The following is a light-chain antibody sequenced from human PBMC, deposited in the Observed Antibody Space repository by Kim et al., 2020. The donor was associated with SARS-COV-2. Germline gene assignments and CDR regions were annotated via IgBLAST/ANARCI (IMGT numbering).Light chain of an antibody. CDR1: NSDVGAYTY. J-gene: IGLJ2*01. CDR2: DVN. CDR3: ASYTTSSTVL. Sequence: QSALTQPASVSGSPGQSITISCTGTNSDVGAYTYVSWYQQHPGKAPKLMIYDVNNRPSGVSSRFSGSKSGNTASLTISGLQGDDEADYFCASYTTSSTVLFGGGTKVTVV. V-gene: IGLV2-14*03.